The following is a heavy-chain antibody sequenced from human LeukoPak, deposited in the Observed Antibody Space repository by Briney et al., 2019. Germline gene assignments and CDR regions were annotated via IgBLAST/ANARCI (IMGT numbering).Heavy chain of an antibody. CDR1: GSTFSSYW. Sequence: GGSLRLSCAASGSTFSSYWMSWVRQVPGKGLEWVANINQDGSEKYYVDSVKGRFTISRDNPKNSLYLQINSLRAEDTAVYYCATRRGYSYGCLDYWGQGTLVTVSS. D-gene: IGHD5-18*01. J-gene: IGHJ4*02. CDR3: ATRRGYSYGCLDY. V-gene: IGHV3-7*03. CDR2: INQDGSEK.